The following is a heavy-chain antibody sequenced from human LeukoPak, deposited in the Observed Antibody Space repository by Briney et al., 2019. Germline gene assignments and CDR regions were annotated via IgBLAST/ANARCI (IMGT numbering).Heavy chain of an antibody. CDR2: IYHTGST. D-gene: IGHD7-27*01. CDR3: ASRKLGNDY. Sequence: KASETLSLTCTVSGGSISSYYWSWIRQSPGKGLEWIGYIYHTGSTSYSPPLKSRVTISADTSQNQFSLKLSSVTAADTAVYYCASRKLGNDYWGQGTLVTVSS. CDR1: GGSISSYY. V-gene: IGHV4-59*01. J-gene: IGHJ4*02.